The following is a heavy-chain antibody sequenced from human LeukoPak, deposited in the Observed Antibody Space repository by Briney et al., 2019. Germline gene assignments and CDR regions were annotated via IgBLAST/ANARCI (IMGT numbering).Heavy chain of an antibody. Sequence: ASVKVSCKASGYTFTSYDINWVRQATGQGLEWMGWMNPNSGNTGYAQKFQGRVTITRNTSISTAYMELSSLRSEDTAVYYCARGVVPAAIGYYYYYYMDVWGKGTTVTVSS. D-gene: IGHD2-2*01. V-gene: IGHV1-8*03. CDR2: MNPNSGNT. CDR1: GYTFTSYD. CDR3: ARGVVPAAIGYYYYYYMDV. J-gene: IGHJ6*03.